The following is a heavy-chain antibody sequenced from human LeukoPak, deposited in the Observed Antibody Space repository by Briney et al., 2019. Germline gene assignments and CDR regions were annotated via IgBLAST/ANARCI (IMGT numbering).Heavy chain of an antibody. J-gene: IGHJ4*02. CDR3: ARVIENYDSSGYYYFDY. D-gene: IGHD3-22*01. V-gene: IGHV4-4*07. Sequence: SETLSLTCTVSGGSISSYYWSWIRQPAGKGLQWIGRIYTSGSTNYDPSLKSRVTMSVDTSKNQFSLKLSSVTAADTAVYYCARVIENYDSSGYYYFDYWGQGTLVTVSS. CDR1: GGSISSYY. CDR2: IYTSGST.